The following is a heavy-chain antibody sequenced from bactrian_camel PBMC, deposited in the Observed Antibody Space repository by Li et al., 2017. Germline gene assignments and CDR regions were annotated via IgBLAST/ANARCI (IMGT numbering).Heavy chain of an antibody. CDR3: AYDPRCISPTGGAWYYDT. J-gene: IGHJ4*01. D-gene: IGHD1*01. V-gene: IGHV3S31*01. CDR1: KRTLDWSC. Sequence: VQLVESGGGSVQPGGSLTLSCATSKRTLDWSCIGWVRQPPGKEREGVAQIYLGGGSTFYADFAKDRFAISHDNAKKTLTLQMNNLKPEDTAMYSCAYDPRCISPTGGAWYYDTWGQGTQVTVS. CDR2: IYLGGGST.